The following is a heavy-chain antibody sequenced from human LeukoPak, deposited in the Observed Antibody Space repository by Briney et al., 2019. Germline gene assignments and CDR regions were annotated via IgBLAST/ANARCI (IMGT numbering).Heavy chain of an antibody. D-gene: IGHD2-2*02. V-gene: IGHV4-59*11. Sequence: PSETLSLTCTVSGGSIKNHFWTWIRQSPGQGLEWLGSIHYNGNTNYNPSLKSRLTMSLVTSKNQFPLKLNSVTAADTAVYYCARVGSCCYRVDRCWLDPWGQGTLVTVSS. CDR3: ARVGSCCYRVDRCWLDP. CDR1: GGSIKNHF. CDR2: IHYNGNT. J-gene: IGHJ5*02.